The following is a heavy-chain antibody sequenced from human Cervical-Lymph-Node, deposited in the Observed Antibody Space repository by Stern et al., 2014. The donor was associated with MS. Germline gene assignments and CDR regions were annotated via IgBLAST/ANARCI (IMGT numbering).Heavy chain of an antibody. J-gene: IGHJ5*02. V-gene: IGHV2-5*02. CDR1: GFSLSTSGVG. D-gene: IGHD3-16*01. CDR3: ARWDYVWGTIDP. CDR2: IYWDDDK. Sequence: QITLKESGPTLVKPTQTLTLTCTFSGFSLSTSGVGVGWIRQPPGKALEWLALIYWDDDKRYSPSLKSRLTISKDTSKNQVVLTMTNMDPVDTATYYCARWDYVWGTIDPWGQGTLVTVSS.